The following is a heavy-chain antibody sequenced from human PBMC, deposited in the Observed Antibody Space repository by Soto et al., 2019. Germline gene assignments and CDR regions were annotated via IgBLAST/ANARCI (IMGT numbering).Heavy chain of an antibody. CDR2: INAGNGNT. J-gene: IGHJ4*02. CDR3: ARDPSLIQNYFDY. D-gene: IGHD2-21*01. Sequence: ASVKVSCKASGYTFTIYAMHWVRQAPGQRLEWMGWINAGNGNTKYSQKFQGRVTITRDTSASTAYMELSSLRSEDTAVYYCARDPSLIQNYFDYWGQGTLVTVSS. CDR1: GYTFTIYA. V-gene: IGHV1-3*01.